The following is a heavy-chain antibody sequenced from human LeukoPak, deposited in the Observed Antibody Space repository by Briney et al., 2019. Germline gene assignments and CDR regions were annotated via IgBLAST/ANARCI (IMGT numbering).Heavy chain of an antibody. CDR3: AKDGRIAAAGRDAFGY. D-gene: IGHD6-13*01. V-gene: IGHV3-23*01. J-gene: IGHJ4*02. CDR2: ISGSGGST. Sequence: PGGSLRLSCAASGFTFSSYAMSWVRQAPGKGLEWVSAISGSGGSTYYADSVKGRFTISGDNSKNTLYLQMNSLRAEDTAVYYCAKDGRIAAAGRDAFGYWGQGTLVTVSS. CDR1: GFTFSSYA.